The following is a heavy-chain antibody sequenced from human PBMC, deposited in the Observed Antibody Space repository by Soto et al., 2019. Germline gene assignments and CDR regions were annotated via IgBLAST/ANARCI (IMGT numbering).Heavy chain of an antibody. CDR1: GFTFRNYA. CDR2: IGGSGAKT. D-gene: IGHD3-22*01. Sequence: GSLRLSCAASGFTFRNYAMSWVRQAPGKGLEWVSAIGGSGAKTYYADSVKGRFTISRDNSENTVYVQMNSLRPDDTAIYYCAKGLYYYDSSGSYPEDYFDSWGQGSTVTVSS. CDR3: AKGLYYYDSSGSYPEDYFDS. J-gene: IGHJ4*02. V-gene: IGHV3-23*01.